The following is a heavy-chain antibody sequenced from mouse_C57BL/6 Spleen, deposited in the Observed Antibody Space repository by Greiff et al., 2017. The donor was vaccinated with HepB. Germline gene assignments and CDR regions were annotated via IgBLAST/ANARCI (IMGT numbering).Heavy chain of an antibody. D-gene: IGHD1-1*01. J-gene: IGHJ2*01. CDR1: GYSFTSYY. CDR3: ARTGHYYGSSYDY. V-gene: IGHV1-66*01. CDR2: IYPGSGNT. Sequence: VKLQESGPELVKPGASVKISCKASGYSFTSYYIHWVKQRPGQGLEWIGWIYPGSGNTKYNEKFKGKATLTADTSSSTAYMQLSSLTSEDSAVYYCARTGHYYGSSYDYWGQGTTLTVSS.